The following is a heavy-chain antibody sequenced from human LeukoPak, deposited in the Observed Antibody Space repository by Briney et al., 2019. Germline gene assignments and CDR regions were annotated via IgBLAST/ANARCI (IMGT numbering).Heavy chain of an antibody. D-gene: IGHD3-10*01. CDR3: ASSGSSSMVRGVIIM. Sequence: GGSLRLSCAASGFTFSSNYMSWVRQAPGKGLEWVSVIYSGGSTYYLDSVKGRITISRDNSKNTLYLQMNSLRAEDTAVYYCASSGSSSMVRGVIIMRGQGTLVTVSS. J-gene: IGHJ4*02. V-gene: IGHV3-66*01. CDR1: GFTFSSNY. CDR2: IYSGGST.